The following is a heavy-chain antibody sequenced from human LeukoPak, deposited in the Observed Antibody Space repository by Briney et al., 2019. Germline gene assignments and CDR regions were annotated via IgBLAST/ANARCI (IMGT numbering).Heavy chain of an antibody. D-gene: IGHD6-19*01. CDR3: ARGGLAVPLQY. Sequence: GASVMASCEASGYTFTSYGISWVRQAPGKGLEWMGWISAYNGNTNYAQKFQGRVFLTTDTSTRTVNMEVRGLRSDDTATYYCARGGLAVPLQYWGQGTLVTVSS. CDR2: ISAYNGNT. V-gene: IGHV1-18*01. CDR1: GYTFTSYG. J-gene: IGHJ4*02.